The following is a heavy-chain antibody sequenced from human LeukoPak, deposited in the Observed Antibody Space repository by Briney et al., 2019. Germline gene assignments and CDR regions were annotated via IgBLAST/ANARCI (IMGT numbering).Heavy chain of an antibody. CDR1: GFTFSNYG. D-gene: IGHD3-3*01. V-gene: IGHV3-23*01. CDR3: ARDERLLSFLK. J-gene: IGHJ4*02. CDR2: ITGSGGST. Sequence: GGSLRLSRAASGFTFSNYGLSWVRQAPGKGLEWVSGITGSGGSTYYADSVKGRFTISRDNSKNTLYLQMNSLRAEDTAIYYCARDERLLSFLKWGQGTLVTVSS.